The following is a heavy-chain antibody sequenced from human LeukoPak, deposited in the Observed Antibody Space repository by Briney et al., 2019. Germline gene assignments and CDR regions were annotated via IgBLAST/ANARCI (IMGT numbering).Heavy chain of an antibody. V-gene: IGHV3-30-3*01. J-gene: IGHJ4*02. CDR1: GFTFSSYA. CDR3: ARDFLVTRGKLDY. CDR2: ISYDGSNK. D-gene: IGHD2-21*02. Sequence: QPGRSLRLSCAASGFTFSSYAMHWVRQAPGKGLEWVAVISYDGSNKFYADSVKGRFTLSRDNSKNTLYLQMNSLRIEDTAVYYCARDFLVTRGKLDYWGQGTLVTVSS.